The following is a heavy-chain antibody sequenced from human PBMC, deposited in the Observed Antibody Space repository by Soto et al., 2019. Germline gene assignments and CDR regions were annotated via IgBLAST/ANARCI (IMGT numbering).Heavy chain of an antibody. Sequence: ASVKVSCKASGYTFTTYGISWVRQAPGQGLEWMGWISTYDPNTNYAQKFQGRVTMTTDTSTNTAYMELRSLRSDDTAVYYCASDVDGKLDYWGQGTLVTVSS. CDR1: GYTFTTYG. CDR2: ISTYDPNT. CDR3: ASDVDGKLDY. J-gene: IGHJ4*02. V-gene: IGHV1-18*01.